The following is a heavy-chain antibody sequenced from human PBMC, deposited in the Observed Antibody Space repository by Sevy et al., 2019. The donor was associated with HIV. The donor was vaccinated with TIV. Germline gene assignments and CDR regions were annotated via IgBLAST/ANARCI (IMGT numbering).Heavy chain of an antibody. CDR1: GYTFTGYY. V-gene: IGHV1-2*02. D-gene: IGHD3-10*01. J-gene: IGHJ4*02. CDR2: INPSSGGT. CDR3: ARSVYGSGTYLNDY. Sequence: ASVKVSCKASGYTFTGYYVLWVRRAPGQGIEWMGWINPSSGGTNYGQKFHGRVTMTRDTSITTAYMELNSLRSDDTAVYYCARSVYGSGTYLNDYWGQGTLVTVSS.